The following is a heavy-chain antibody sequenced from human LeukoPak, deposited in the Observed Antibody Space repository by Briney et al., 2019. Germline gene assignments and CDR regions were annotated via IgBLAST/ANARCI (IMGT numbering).Heavy chain of an antibody. J-gene: IGHJ4*02. CDR1: GGTFSSYA. D-gene: IGHD3-10*01. V-gene: IGHV1-69*04. CDR3: ARGGSGESFWY. CDR2: IIPILGVA. Sequence: ASVKVSCKASGGTFSSYAITLVRQAPGQGLEWMGRIIPILGVANYAQKFQGRVTITADKSTSTAYMELSSLRSEDTAVYYCARGGSGESFWYWGQGTLVTVSS.